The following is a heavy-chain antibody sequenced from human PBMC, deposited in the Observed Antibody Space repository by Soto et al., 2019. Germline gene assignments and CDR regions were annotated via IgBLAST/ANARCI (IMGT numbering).Heavy chain of an antibody. CDR1: GASLSSSRW. D-gene: IGHD1-26*01. Sequence: QVQLQESGPGLVKPSGTLSLTCAVSGASLSSSRWWSWVRQPPGKGLEWIGEINHRGSTNTKPSLKSRVTISVDKSKNQFSLNLTSLTAAVTAVYYCVRDDSPSGSYFYWGQGILVTVSS. J-gene: IGHJ4*02. CDR2: INHRGST. CDR3: VRDDSPSGSYFY. V-gene: IGHV4-4*02.